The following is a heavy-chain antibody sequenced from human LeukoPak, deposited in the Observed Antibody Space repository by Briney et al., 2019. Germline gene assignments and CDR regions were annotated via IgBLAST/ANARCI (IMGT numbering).Heavy chain of an antibody. V-gene: IGHV3-23*01. CDR3: AKFPQYYYDSSGY. CDR1: GFTFSYYA. Sequence: PGGSLRLSCAASGFTFSYYAMHWVRQAPGKGLEWVSAISGSGGSTYYADSVKGRFTISRDNSKNTLYLQMNSLRAEDTAVYYCAKFPQYYYDSSGYWGQGTLVTVSS. J-gene: IGHJ4*02. D-gene: IGHD3-22*01. CDR2: ISGSGGST.